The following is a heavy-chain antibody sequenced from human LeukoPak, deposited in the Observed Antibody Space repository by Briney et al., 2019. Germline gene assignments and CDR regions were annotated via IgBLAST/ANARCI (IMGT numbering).Heavy chain of an antibody. V-gene: IGHV5-51*01. CDR1: GYIFTNYW. Sequence: GESLRISCKGSGYIFTNYWIGWVRQMPGKGLEWMGIIYPGDSDTRYSPSFQGQVTISADKSISTAYLQWSSLKASDTAMYYCARRASWFGDTLDYWGQGTLVTVSS. CDR3: ARRASWFGDTLDY. J-gene: IGHJ4*02. CDR2: IYPGDSDT. D-gene: IGHD3-10*01.